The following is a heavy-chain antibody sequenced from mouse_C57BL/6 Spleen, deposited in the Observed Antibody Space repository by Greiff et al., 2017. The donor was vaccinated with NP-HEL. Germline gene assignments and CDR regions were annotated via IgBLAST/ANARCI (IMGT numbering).Heavy chain of an antibody. Sequence: QVQLQQPGAELVRPGSSVKLSCKASGYTFTSYWMDWVKQRPGQGLEWIGNIYPSDSETHYNQKFKDKATLTVDKSSSTAYMQLSSLTSEDSAVYYCARSYGNYYLDYWGQGTTLTVSS. CDR2: IYPSDSET. J-gene: IGHJ2*01. CDR1: GYTFTSYW. D-gene: IGHD2-1*01. V-gene: IGHV1-61*01. CDR3: ARSYGNYYLDY.